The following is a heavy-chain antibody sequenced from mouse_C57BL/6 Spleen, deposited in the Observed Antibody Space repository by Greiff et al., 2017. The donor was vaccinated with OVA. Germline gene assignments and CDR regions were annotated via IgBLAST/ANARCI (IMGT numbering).Heavy chain of an antibody. CDR2: IDPSDSYT. J-gene: IGHJ3*01. V-gene: IGHV1-59*01. CDR3: ASPLG. CDR1: GYTFTSYW. Sequence: QVQLKQPGAELVRPGTSVKLSCKASGYTFTSYWMHWVKQRPGQGLEWIGVIDPSDSYTNYNQKFKGKATLTVDTSSSTAYMQLSSLTSEDSAVYYCASPLGWGQGTLVTVSA.